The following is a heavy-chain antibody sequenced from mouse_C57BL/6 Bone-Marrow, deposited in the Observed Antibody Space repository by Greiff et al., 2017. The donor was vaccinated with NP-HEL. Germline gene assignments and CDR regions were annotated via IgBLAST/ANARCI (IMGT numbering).Heavy chain of an antibody. CDR2: IYPGDGDT. J-gene: IGHJ4*01. CDR1: GYAFSSSW. V-gene: IGHV1-82*01. Sequence: QVQLQQSGPELVKPGASVKISCKASGYAFSSSWMNWVKQRPGKGLEWIGRIYPGDGDTNYNGKFKGKATLTADKSSSTAYMQLSSLTSEDSAVYFCARCYGSSYYYAMDYWGQGTSVTVSS. CDR3: ARCYGSSYYYAMDY. D-gene: IGHD1-1*01.